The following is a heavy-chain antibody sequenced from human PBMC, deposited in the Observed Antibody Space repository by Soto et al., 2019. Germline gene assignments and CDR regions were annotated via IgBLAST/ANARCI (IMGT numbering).Heavy chain of an antibody. CDR1: GGSISSSNW. Sequence: SETLSLTCAVSGGSISSSNWWSWVRQPPGKGLEWIGEIYHSGGTNYNPSLKSRVTISVDKSKNQFSLKLSSVTAADTAVYYCARGRSYYDSSGYYYYYYGMDVWGQGTTVTVSS. CDR3: ARGRSYYDSSGYYYYYYGMDV. D-gene: IGHD3-22*01. V-gene: IGHV4-4*02. CDR2: IYHSGGT. J-gene: IGHJ6*02.